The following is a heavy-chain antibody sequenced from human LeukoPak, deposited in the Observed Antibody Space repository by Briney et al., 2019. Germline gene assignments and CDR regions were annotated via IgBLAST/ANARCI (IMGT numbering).Heavy chain of an antibody. CDR3: AVNVAAAGHPSY. J-gene: IGHJ4*02. V-gene: IGHV7-4-1*02. CDR2: INTNTGNP. Sequence: ASVKVSCKASGYTFTSYGISWVRQAPGQGLEWMGWINTNTGNPTYAQGFTRRVVFSLDTSVTTAYLQISSLKAEDTAVYYCAVNVAAAGHPSYWGQGSLVTVSS. D-gene: IGHD6-13*01. CDR1: GYTFTSYG.